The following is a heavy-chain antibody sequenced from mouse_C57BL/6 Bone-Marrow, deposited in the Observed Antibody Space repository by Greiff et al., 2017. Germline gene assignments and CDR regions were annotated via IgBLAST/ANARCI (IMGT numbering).Heavy chain of an antibody. V-gene: IGHV1-9*01. CDR3: ARPASSDAWFAY. CDR2: SLPGSGST. J-gene: IGHJ3*01. D-gene: IGHD3-2*02. CDR1: GYTFTGYW. Sequence: QVQLQQSGAELMKPGASVKLSCKATGYTFTGYWIEWVKQRPGHGLEWIGESLPGSGSTNYNEKFKGKATFTADTSSNPAYMQLSSLTTEDSAIYYCARPASSDAWFAYWGQGTLVTVSA.